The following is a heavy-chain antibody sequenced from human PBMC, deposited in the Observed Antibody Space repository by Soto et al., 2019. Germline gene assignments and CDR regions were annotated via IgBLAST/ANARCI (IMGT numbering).Heavy chain of an antibody. CDR2: LYYTGST. J-gene: IGHJ4*02. D-gene: IGHD4-17*01. CDR3: ARVGATVTSQALGFDH. V-gene: IGHV4-59*11. CDR1: GGSISSHY. Sequence: SETLSLTCTVSGGSISSHYWSWVRQPPGKGLEWIGYLYYTGSTNYNASLKSQVTMSLDTSKNQFSLMLTSVTAADTAVYYCARVGATVTSQALGFDHWGQGTLVTVSS.